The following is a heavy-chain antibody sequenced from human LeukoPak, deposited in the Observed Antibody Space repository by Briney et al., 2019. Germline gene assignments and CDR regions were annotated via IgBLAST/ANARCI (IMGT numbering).Heavy chain of an antibody. D-gene: IGHD2-2*02. CDR1: GFTFSSYA. J-gene: IGHJ4*02. CDR2: ISSSGGST. V-gene: IGHV3-23*01. Sequence: GGSLRLSCAASGFTFSSYAMSWVRQAPGKGLEWVSAISSSGGSTYYADSVKGRFTISRDNSKNTLYLQMNSLRAEDTAVYYCAKGACSSTSCYTGYWGQGTLVTVSS. CDR3: AKGACSSTSCYTGY.